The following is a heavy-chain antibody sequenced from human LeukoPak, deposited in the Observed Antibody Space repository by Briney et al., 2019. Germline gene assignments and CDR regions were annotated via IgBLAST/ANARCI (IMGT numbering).Heavy chain of an antibody. CDR1: GFTFSSYW. V-gene: IGHV3-7*01. Sequence: SGGSLRLSCAASGFTFSSYWMAWLRQAPGKELEWVANIKDDGSQKYHVDSVKGRFTISRDNAKNSLYLQMNSLRAEDTAVYYCARFKLYHGAFDIWGQGTMVTVSS. CDR3: ARFKLYHGAFDI. J-gene: IGHJ3*02. D-gene: IGHD2-2*01. CDR2: IKDDGSQK.